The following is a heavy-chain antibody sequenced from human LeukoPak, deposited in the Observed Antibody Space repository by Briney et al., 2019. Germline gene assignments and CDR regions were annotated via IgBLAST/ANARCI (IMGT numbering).Heavy chain of an antibody. CDR3: ARAPPRDGYNYGYFDY. CDR2: ISSSSSYI. D-gene: IGHD5-24*01. V-gene: IGHV3-21*01. J-gene: IGHJ4*02. CDR1: GFTFSSYS. Sequence: GGSLRLSCAASGFTFSSYSMNWVRQAPGKGLEWVSSISSSSSYIYYADSVKGRFTISRDNAKNSLYLRMNSLRAEDTAVYYCARAPPRDGYNYGYFDYWGQGTLVTVSS.